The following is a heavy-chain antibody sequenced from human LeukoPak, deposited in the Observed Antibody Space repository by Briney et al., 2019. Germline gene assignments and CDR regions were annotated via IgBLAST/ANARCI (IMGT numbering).Heavy chain of an antibody. V-gene: IGHV1-69*13. CDR1: GYTLTELS. CDR3: AREYEFYFDY. J-gene: IGHJ4*02. D-gene: IGHD3-3*01. CDR2: IIPIFGTA. Sequence: SVKVSCKVSGYTLTELSMHWVRQAPGQGLKWMGGIIPIFGTANYAQKFQGRVTITADESTSTAYMELSSLRSEDTAVYYCAREYEFYFDYWGQGTLVTVSS.